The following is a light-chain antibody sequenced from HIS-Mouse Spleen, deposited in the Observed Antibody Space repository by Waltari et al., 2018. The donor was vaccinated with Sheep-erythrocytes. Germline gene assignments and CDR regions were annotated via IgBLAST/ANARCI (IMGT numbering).Light chain of an antibody. V-gene: IGLV2-23*01. CDR3: CSYAGSSTPWV. CDR1: SSDVGSYNL. CDR2: EGS. J-gene: IGLJ3*02. Sequence: QSALTQPASVSGSPGQSITISCTGTSSDVGSYNLVSWYQQHPGKAPKLMIYEGSKRPSGVSMRFSGSNSGNTASLTISGLQAEDEADYYCCSYAGSSTPWVFGGGTKLTVL.